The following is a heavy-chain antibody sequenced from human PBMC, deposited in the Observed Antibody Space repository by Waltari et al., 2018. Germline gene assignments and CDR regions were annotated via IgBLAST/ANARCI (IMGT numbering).Heavy chain of an antibody. J-gene: IGHJ4*02. CDR1: EFTFSSFW. V-gene: IGHV3-7*01. Sequence: EVQVVESGGGLVQPGGSLRLSCEVSEFTFSSFWMSWVRQTPGKGLEWVANIRQEGSEKYYVDSVKGRFTVSRDNARNSLYLQMNSLRAEDTAVYYCATGRGLPYWGQGTLVTVSS. CDR2: IRQEGSEK. CDR3: ATGRGLPY.